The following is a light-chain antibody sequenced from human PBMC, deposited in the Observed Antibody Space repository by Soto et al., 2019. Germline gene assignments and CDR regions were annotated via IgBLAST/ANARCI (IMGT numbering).Light chain of an antibody. J-gene: IGLJ2*01. CDR2: RVE. V-gene: IGLV1-47*01. CDR1: NAHIGRNY. CDR3: AAWDDTVNGLV. Sequence: QSVLAPSPSASGTPGARGTLSFFGKNAHIGRNYVYWYQQFPGTAPRLLIYRVEQRPSGVPDRFSGSKSGTSASLAISGLRSEDEAAYYCAAWDDTVNGLVFGGGTKVTVL.